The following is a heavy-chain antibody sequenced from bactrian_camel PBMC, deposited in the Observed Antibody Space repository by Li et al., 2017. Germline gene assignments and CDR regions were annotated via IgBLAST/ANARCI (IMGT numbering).Heavy chain of an antibody. J-gene: IGHJ4*01. CDR1: GFTFSNYY. V-gene: IGHV3-2*01. D-gene: IGHD4*01. CDR2: IYADGSTT. Sequence: HVQLVESGGGLVQPGGSLRLSCAASGFTFSNYYMSWVRQVPGKGLEWVSTIYADGSTTWYADSVKGRFTISRDNAKNTAYLQMNVVKSDDTGLYYCATETTTAVTTIHRYDYWGQGTQVTVS. CDR3: ATETTTAVTTIHRYDY.